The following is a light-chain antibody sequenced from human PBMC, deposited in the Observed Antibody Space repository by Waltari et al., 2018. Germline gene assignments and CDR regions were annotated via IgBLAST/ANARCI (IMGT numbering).Light chain of an antibody. J-gene: IGLJ1*01. CDR1: SSDVGAYNH. CDR2: DVS. Sequence: QSALTQTASVSGSPGQSITISCTGTSSDVGAYNHVSWYQQNPGKAPKFMIHDVSNRPSGVSNRFSGSKSGNTASLSISGLQAADEADYYCSSFTTSSTYVFGTGTKVTVL. V-gene: IGLV2-14*03. CDR3: SSFTTSSTYV.